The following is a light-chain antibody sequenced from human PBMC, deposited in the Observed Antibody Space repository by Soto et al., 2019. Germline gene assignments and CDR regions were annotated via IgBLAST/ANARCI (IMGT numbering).Light chain of an antibody. V-gene: IGLV2-14*01. Sequence: SVLTQPASVSGSPGQSITISCTGTSSDVGGYNYVSWYQQHPSKAPKLMIYEVNNRPSGVSDRFSGSKSGNTASLTISGLQAEDEADYYCSSYTSSSTLVFGTGTKLTVL. CDR1: SSDVGGYNY. CDR2: EVN. J-gene: IGLJ1*01. CDR3: SSYTSSSTLV.